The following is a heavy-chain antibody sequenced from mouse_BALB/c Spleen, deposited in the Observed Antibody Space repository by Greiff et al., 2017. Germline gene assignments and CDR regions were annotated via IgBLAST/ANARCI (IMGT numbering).Heavy chain of an antibody. Sequence: QVQLQQSGPGLVAPSQSLSITCTVSGFSLTDYGVSWIRQPPGKGLEWLGVIWGGGSTYYNSALKSSLSISKDNSKCQVFLKMNSLQTDDTAMYYCAFPYDCVGWFAYWGQGTLVTVSA. CDR2: IWGGGST. J-gene: IGHJ3*01. CDR3: AFPYDCVGWFAY. CDR1: GFSLTDYG. V-gene: IGHV2-6-5*01. D-gene: IGHD2-4*01.